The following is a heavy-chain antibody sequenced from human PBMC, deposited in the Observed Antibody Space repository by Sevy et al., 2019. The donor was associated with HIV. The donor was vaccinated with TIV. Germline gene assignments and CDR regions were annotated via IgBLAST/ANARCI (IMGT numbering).Heavy chain of an antibody. CDR1: GFTFSRYW. D-gene: IGHD3-3*01. V-gene: IGHV3-74*01. J-gene: IGHJ6*02. Sequence: GGSLRLSCAASGFTFSRYWMHWVRHAPGKGLVWVSRINTHGTNTIYADYVKGRFTISRDNAKNTVSLQMNSLRADDTGVYDCAREGVDFWSGPVDFDYGMDVWGQGTTVTVSS. CDR3: AREGVDFWSGPVDFDYGMDV. CDR2: INTHGTNT.